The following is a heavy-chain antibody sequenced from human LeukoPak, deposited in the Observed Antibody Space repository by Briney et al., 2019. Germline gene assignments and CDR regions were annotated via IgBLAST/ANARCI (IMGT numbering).Heavy chain of an antibody. CDR2: IYTSGPT. J-gene: IGHJ3*01. CDR3: SASSGWLGTFDF. Sequence: SQTLSLTCTVSGGSISSGGYYWSWIRQPAGKGLEWIGRIYTSGPTNYNPSLKSRVTILVDTSKNQISLKLSSVTAADTAVYYCSASSGWLGTFDFWGQGTMVAVSS. CDR1: GGSISSGGYY. V-gene: IGHV4-61*02. D-gene: IGHD6-19*01.